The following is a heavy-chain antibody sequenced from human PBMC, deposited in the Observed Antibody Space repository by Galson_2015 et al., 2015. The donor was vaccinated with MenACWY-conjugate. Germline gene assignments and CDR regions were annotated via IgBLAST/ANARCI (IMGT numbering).Heavy chain of an antibody. V-gene: IGHV3-11*06. D-gene: IGHD3-10*01. Sequence: SLRLSCAASGFTFGNYYMSFIRQAPGKGLEWIAYISSSGSYTKYGDSVKGRFSISRDNVNNSLFLQMDSLKTEDTAVYYCVRSDHGDFAFFRHWGQGRLVTVSS. CDR2: ISSSGSYT. CDR1: GFTFGNYY. J-gene: IGHJ4*02. CDR3: VRSDHGDFAFFRH.